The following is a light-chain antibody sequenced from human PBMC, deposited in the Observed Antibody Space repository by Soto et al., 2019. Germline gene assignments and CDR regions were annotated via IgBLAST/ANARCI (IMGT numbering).Light chain of an antibody. V-gene: IGKV3-11*01. Sequence: EIVLTQSPATLSLSPGERATLSCRASQSVSSYLAWYQQKPGQAPRLLIYDASNRATGIPARFSGSGSGTDFTLNISSLESEDFAVYYCQQRSNWPTFGSGTKVDIK. CDR3: QQRSNWPT. J-gene: IGKJ3*01. CDR1: QSVSSY. CDR2: DAS.